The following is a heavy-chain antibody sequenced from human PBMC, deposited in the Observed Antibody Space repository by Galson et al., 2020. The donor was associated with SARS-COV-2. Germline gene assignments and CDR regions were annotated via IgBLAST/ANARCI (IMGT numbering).Heavy chain of an antibody. CDR3: ARAPVRGLIISLTYYFDY. Sequence: SETLSLTCTVSGGSISRFYWGWIRQPPGKGLKWIGYIYDSGSTNYNPSLQSRVTISLDPLKNQFSLKVTSVTAADTAVYYCARAPVRGLIISLTYYFDYWGQGTLVTVSS. CDR2: IYDSGST. J-gene: IGHJ4*02. V-gene: IGHV4-59*01. CDR1: GGSISRFY. D-gene: IGHD3-10*01.